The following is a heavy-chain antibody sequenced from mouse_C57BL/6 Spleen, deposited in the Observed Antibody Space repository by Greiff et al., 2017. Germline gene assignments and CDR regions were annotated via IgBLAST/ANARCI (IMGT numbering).Heavy chain of an antibody. CDR1: GYTFTDHT. J-gene: IGHJ1*03. D-gene: IGHD2-5*01. Sequence: VQLQQSDAELVKPGASVKLSCKVSGYTFTDHTIHWMKQRPEQGLEWIGYIYPRDGSTKYNEKFKGKATLTADKSSSTAYMELNSLTSEDSAVYVCARSEYSNLRPYWYFDVWGTGTTVTVSS. V-gene: IGHV1-78*01. CDR2: IYPRDGST. CDR3: ARSEYSNLRPYWYFDV.